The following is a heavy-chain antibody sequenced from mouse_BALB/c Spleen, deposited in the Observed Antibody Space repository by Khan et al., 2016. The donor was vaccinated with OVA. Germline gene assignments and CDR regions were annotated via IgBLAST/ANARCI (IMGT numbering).Heavy chain of an antibody. CDR2: IDPFNGGS. CDR3: ARHGSTSWFAY. V-gene: IGHV1-31*01. CDR1: GYSFTSYY. D-gene: IGHD1-1*01. Sequence: VQLQQSGPELMKPGASVKISCKASGYSFTSYYIHWVKQSHGKTLEWIGYIDPFNGGSTYNQKFQVKATLTVDKSSSTAYMHLRSLTSEDSAVYYCARHGSTSWFAYWGQGTLVTVAA. J-gene: IGHJ3*01.